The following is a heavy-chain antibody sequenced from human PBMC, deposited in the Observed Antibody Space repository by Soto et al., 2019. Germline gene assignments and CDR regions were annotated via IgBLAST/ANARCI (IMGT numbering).Heavy chain of an antibody. Sequence: ASVKVSCKASGDTRTDFSMHWVRQAPGQRPEWMGWLSVGNGDTKYSQKFHGRVTITRDTSARTAYMELSNLRSEDTAVYYCATSEGDCGGGSCYNYFYYYGMDVWGQGTTVTVSS. CDR2: LSVGNGDT. CDR3: ATSEGDCGGGSCYNYFYYYGMDV. CDR1: GDTRTDFS. D-gene: IGHD2-15*01. V-gene: IGHV1-3*01. J-gene: IGHJ6*02.